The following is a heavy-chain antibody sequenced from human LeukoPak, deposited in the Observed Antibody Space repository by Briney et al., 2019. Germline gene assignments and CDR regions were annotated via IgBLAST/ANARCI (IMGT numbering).Heavy chain of an antibody. CDR1: GFTFSSYA. V-gene: IGHV3-30*04. J-gene: IGHJ6*02. Sequence: GGSLRLSCAASGFTFSSYAMHWVRQAPGKGLEWVVVISYDGSNKYYADSVKGRFTISRDNSKNTLYLQMNSLRAEDTAVYYCARGTLGYGSGSLYYYYGMDVWGQGTTVTVSS. CDR3: ARGTLGYGSGSLYYYYGMDV. D-gene: IGHD3-10*01. CDR2: ISYDGSNK.